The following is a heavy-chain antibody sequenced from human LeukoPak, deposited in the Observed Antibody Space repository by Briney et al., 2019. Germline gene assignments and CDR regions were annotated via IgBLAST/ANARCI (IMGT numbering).Heavy chain of an antibody. Sequence: GGSLRLTCGAFGFRLGSYSMDWVRQAPGKGLEWVSTIGGVASNTYYADSVKGRFTISRDNSKNMLDLQMNGLRAEDTAMYYCAKTSGSYSNFDCWGQGILVTVSS. J-gene: IGHJ4*02. D-gene: IGHD3-22*01. CDR1: GFRLGSYS. CDR3: AKTSGSYSNFDC. CDR2: IGGVASNT. V-gene: IGHV3-23*01.